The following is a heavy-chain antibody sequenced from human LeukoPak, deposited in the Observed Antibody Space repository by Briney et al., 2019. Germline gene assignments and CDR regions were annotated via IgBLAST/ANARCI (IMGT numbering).Heavy chain of an antibody. CDR2: IKQDGSEK. Sequence: GGSLRLSCVAPGFAFNMYSMSWVRQAPGEGLEWVANIKQDGSEKYFLDSVKGRFTISRDNARKSLNLQMNSLRAEDTALYYCVRGRGAIWGQGTMVTVSS. D-gene: IGHD1-26*01. CDR1: GFAFNMYS. CDR3: VRGRGAI. V-gene: IGHV3-7*05. J-gene: IGHJ3*02.